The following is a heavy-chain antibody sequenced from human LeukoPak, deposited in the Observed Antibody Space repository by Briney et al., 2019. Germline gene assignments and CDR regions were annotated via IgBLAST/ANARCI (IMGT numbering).Heavy chain of an antibody. V-gene: IGHV4-4*07. CDR1: GGSISSYY. Sequence: PSETLSLTCTVSGGSISSYYWSWIRQPAGKGLEWIGRIYTSGSTNYNPPLKSRVTMSVDTSKNQFSLKLSSVTAADTAVYYCARDYGGNPPDAFDIWGQGTMVTVSS. CDR3: ARDYGGNPPDAFDI. D-gene: IGHD4-23*01. CDR2: IYTSGST. J-gene: IGHJ3*02.